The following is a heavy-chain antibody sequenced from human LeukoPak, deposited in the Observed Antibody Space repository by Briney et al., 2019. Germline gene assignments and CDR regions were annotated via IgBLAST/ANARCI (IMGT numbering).Heavy chain of an antibody. Sequence: GGSLRLSCAASGFTFSSYSMNWVRQAPGKGLEWVSSISSSSSYIYYADSVKGRFTISRDNAKNSLYLQMNSLRAEDTAVYYCARDLLWFGELLYGHGGFDIWGQGTMVTVSS. CDR1: GFTFSSYS. D-gene: IGHD3-10*01. J-gene: IGHJ3*02. V-gene: IGHV3-21*01. CDR2: ISSSSSYI. CDR3: ARDLLWFGELLYGHGGFDI.